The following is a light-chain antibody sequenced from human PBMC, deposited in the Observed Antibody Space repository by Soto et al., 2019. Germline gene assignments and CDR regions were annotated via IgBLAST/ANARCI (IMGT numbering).Light chain of an antibody. CDR3: QPYNSHLMYT. CDR1: QSIYSW. V-gene: IGKV1-5*01. J-gene: IGKJ2*01. Sequence: DIQMTQSPSTLSASVGDRVTISCRASQSIYSWLAWYQQKPGQAPKLLIHDASSLEGGVPSRFRGSGSGTEFTLTISSLQPDDFATYYCQPYNSHLMYTFGQGTNLEIK. CDR2: DAS.